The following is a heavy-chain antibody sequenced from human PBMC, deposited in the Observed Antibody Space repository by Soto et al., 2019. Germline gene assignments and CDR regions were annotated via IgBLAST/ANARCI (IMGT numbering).Heavy chain of an antibody. CDR3: ARYMVGPTAYFDY. CDR2: ISSSNSYT. D-gene: IGHD1-26*01. CDR1: GFTFSDYY. J-gene: IGHJ4*02. Sequence: PGGSLRLSCAASGFTFSDYYMSWVRQDPGKGLEWVSYISSSNSYTNYADSVKGRFTISRDNAKNSLYLQMNSLRAEDTALYYCARYMVGPTAYFDYWGQGALVTVSS. V-gene: IGHV3-11*03.